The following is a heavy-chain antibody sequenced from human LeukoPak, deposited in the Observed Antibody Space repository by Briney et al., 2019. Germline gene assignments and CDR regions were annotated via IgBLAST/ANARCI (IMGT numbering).Heavy chain of an antibody. CDR2: ISGSGGST. CDR1: GFTFSSYA. Sequence: GGFLRLSCAASGFTFSSYAMSWVRQAPGKGLEWVSAISGSGGSTYYADSVKGRFTISRDNSKNTLYLQMNSLRAEDTAVYYCAKGDNWNDVSHKPFDYWGQGTLVTVSS. CDR3: AKGDNWNDVSHKPFDY. V-gene: IGHV3-23*01. D-gene: IGHD1-20*01. J-gene: IGHJ4*02.